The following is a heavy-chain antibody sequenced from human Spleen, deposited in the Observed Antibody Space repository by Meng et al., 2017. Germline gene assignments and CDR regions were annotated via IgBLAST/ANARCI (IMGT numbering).Heavy chain of an antibody. J-gene: IGHJ4*02. CDR2: ISYDGSNK. V-gene: IGHV3-30*04. CDR1: GFTFSSYA. Sequence: GESLKISCAASGFTFSSYAMHWVRQAPGKGLEWVAVISYDGSNKYYADSVKGRFTISRNNSKNTLYLQMNSLRAEDTAVYYCARDRGAAGTRLDYWGQGTLVTVSS. CDR3: ARDRGAAGTRLDY. D-gene: IGHD6-13*01.